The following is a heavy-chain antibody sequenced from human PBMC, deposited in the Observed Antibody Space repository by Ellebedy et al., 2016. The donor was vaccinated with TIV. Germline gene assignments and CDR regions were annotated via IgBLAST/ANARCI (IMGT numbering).Heavy chain of an antibody. V-gene: IGHV4-39*02. CDR2: IYYRGST. Sequence: MPSETLSLTCTVSGGSISNSDYYWNWIRQPPGKGLEWIGSIYYRGSTYYNPSLKSRVAISVDTSKNQFSLRLSSVTAADTAVYYCARDPALPRGRFDTWGQGTLVTVSS. J-gene: IGHJ5*02. CDR3: ARDPALPRGRFDT. CDR1: GGSISNSDYY.